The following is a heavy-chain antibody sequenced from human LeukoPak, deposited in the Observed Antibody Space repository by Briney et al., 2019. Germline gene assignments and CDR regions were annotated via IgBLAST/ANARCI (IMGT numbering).Heavy chain of an antibody. J-gene: IGHJ4*02. CDR1: GFTFSSYG. V-gene: IGHV3-30*02. Sequence: GGSLRLSCAASGFTFSSYGMHWVRQAPGKGLEWVAFIRYDGSNKYYADSVKGRFTISRDNSKNTLYLQMNSLRAEDTAVYYCAKSLGIAASGIDYWGQGTPVTVSS. D-gene: IGHD6-13*01. CDR3: AKSLGIAASGIDY. CDR2: IRYDGSNK.